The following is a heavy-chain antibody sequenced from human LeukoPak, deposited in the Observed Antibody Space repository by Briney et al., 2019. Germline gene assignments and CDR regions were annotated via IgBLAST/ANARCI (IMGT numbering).Heavy chain of an antibody. CDR3: AKDQIGWAPGYVSDPLDQ. CDR1: GFSFTMYG. V-gene: IGHV3-30*18. CDR2: ISTDGNNE. Sequence: PGRPLRLSCAASGFSFTMYGIHWVRQAPGKGLEWVAVISTDGNNEYYANSVKGRFTISRDNSKNTVYLQMTSLRTEDTAVYYCAKDQIGWAPGYVSDPLDQWGQGTLVTVSS. D-gene: IGHD2-15*01. J-gene: IGHJ4*02.